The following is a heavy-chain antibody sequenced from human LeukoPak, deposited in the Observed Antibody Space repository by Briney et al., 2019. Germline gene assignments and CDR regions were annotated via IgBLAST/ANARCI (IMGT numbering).Heavy chain of an antibody. CDR3: AREGPSSDWYNYYYYYYMDV. J-gene: IGHJ6*03. CDR1: GGSISSSNW. CDR2: IYHSGST. D-gene: IGHD6-19*01. V-gene: IGHV4-4*02. Sequence: SETLSLTCTVSGGSISSSNWWSWVRQPPGKGLEWIGEIYHSGSTNYNPSLKSRVTISVDKSKNQFSLKLSSVTAADTAVYYCAREGPSSDWYNYYYYYYMDVWGKGTTVTVSS.